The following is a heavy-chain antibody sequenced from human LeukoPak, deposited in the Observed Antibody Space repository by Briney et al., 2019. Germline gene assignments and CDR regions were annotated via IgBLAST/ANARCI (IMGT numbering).Heavy chain of an antibody. J-gene: IGHJ4*02. V-gene: IGHV3-30*04. CDR2: ISYDGSNK. Sequence: GGSLRLSCEAYGFTFSSYAMHWVRQAPGKGLEWVAVISYDGSNKYYADSVKGRFTISRDNSKNTLYLQMNSLRAEDTAVYYCARAFSRDGYSTDYWGQGTLVTVSS. D-gene: IGHD5-24*01. CDR1: GFTFSSYA. CDR3: ARAFSRDGYSTDY.